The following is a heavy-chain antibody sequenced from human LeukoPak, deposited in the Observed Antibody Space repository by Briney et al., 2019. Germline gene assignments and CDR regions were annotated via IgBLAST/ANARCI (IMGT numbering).Heavy chain of an antibody. V-gene: IGHV3-23*01. Sequence: GGSLRLSCAASGFTVSSNYMSWVRQAPGKGLEWVSAISGGGGSTYYADSVKGRFTISRDNSKNTLYLQMNSLRAEDTAVYYCAKVGSGYYFDYWGQGTLVTVSS. D-gene: IGHD3-10*01. CDR2: ISGGGGST. CDR1: GFTVSSNY. J-gene: IGHJ4*02. CDR3: AKVGSGYYFDY.